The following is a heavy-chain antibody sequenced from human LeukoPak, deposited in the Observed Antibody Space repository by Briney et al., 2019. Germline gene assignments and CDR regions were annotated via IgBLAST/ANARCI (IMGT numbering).Heavy chain of an antibody. CDR1: GLIFSGSA. Sequence: GGSLRLSCAASGLIFSGSAMHWVRQASGKGLEWVGRIRSRPNNYATAYAASVKGRFTISRDDSKNTAYLQMNSLKTEDTAAYYCTRRYGANSWWFDPWGQGTLVTVSS. J-gene: IGHJ5*02. CDR3: TRRYGANSWWFDP. CDR2: IRSRPNNYAT. D-gene: IGHD4-23*01. V-gene: IGHV3-73*01.